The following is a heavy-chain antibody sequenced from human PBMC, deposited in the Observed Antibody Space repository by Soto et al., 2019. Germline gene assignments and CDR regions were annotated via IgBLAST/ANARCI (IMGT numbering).Heavy chain of an antibody. Sequence: QLVQSGAEVKRPGSSVKVSCKASGGDFLSYTISWVRQVPGQGPEWMGTIIPILDVAKNAQKFQGRVAMTTYKATSTVYMELRSLRADDTAVYYCAQMWFGELWHGMDVWGQGTTITVSS. CDR3: AQMWFGELWHGMDV. D-gene: IGHD3-10*01. CDR1: GGDFLSYT. J-gene: IGHJ6*02. V-gene: IGHV1-69*02. CDR2: IIPILDVA.